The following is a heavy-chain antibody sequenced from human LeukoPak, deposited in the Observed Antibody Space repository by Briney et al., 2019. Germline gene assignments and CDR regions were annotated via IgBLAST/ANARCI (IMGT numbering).Heavy chain of an antibody. Sequence: AGGSLRLSCAASGFTFSSYWMSWVCQAPGKGLEWVANIKQDESEKYYVDSVKGRFTISKENAKNSLYLQMNSLRAEDTAVYYCARIHSGTYYMGFDYWGQGALVTVSS. CDR2: IKQDESEK. V-gene: IGHV3-7*01. J-gene: IGHJ4*02. CDR1: GFTFSSYW. D-gene: IGHD1-26*01. CDR3: ARIHSGTYYMGFDY.